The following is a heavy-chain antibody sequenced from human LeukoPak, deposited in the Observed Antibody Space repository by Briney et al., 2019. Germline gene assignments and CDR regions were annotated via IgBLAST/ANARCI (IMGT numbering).Heavy chain of an antibody. J-gene: IGHJ3*02. V-gene: IGHV4-59*08. CDR3: ARRRFSLGI. CDR1: GFTFSSYA. D-gene: IGHD3-3*02. Sequence: PGGSLRLSCAASGFTFSSYAMSWVRQAPGKGLEWIGYIDDSGNTNCNPSLKSRVTMSVDTSKKQFSLKLSSVTAADTAVYYCARRRFSLGIWGQGTLVTVSS. CDR2: IDDSGNT.